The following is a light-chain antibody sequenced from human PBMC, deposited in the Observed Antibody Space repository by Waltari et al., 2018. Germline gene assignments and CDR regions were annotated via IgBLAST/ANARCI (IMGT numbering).Light chain of an antibody. CDR1: QSVLYNSNNKNY. CDR2: WAS. V-gene: IGKV4-1*01. CDR3: QQYYSSPRT. Sequence: DIVMTQSPDSLAVSLGERATINCKSSQSVLYNSNNKNYLAWYQQKPGQPPKLLIYWASTRQSGVPDRFSGGGSGTDLTLTISSLQAEDVAVYYCQQYYSSPRTFGQGTKVEIK. J-gene: IGKJ1*01.